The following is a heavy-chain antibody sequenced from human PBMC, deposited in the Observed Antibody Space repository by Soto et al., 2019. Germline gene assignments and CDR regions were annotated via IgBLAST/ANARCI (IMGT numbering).Heavy chain of an antibody. D-gene: IGHD2-15*01. J-gene: IGHJ4*02. CDR3: ARQEGWSQRLESPYYFDY. CDR1: GYSFTSYW. CDR2: IYPGDSDT. Sequence: GESLKISCKGSGYSFTSYWIGWVRQMPGKGLEWMGIIYPGDSDTRYSPSFQGQVTISADKSISTAYLQWSSLKASDTAMYYCARQEGWSQRLESPYYFDYWGQGTLVTVSS. V-gene: IGHV5-51*01.